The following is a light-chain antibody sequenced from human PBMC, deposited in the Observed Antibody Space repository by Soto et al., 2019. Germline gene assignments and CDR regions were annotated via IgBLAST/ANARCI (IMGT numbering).Light chain of an antibody. Sequence: EIVLTQSPGTLSLSPGERATLSCRASRSVSSSDLAWYQQKPGQAPRLLIYAASSRATGIPDRFSGGGSGTDFTLTISRLEPEDFAVYYWHQYGISPRTFGQGTKVEIK. V-gene: IGKV3-20*01. CDR3: HQYGISPRT. J-gene: IGKJ1*01. CDR1: RSVSSSD. CDR2: AAS.